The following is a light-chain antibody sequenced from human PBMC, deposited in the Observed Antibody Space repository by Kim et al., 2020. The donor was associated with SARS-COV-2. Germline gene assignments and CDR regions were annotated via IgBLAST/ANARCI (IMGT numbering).Light chain of an antibody. CDR1: KLGDKY. CDR3: QAWDSSAAV. V-gene: IGLV3-1*01. J-gene: IGLJ2*01. Sequence: SYELTQPPSVSVSPGQTARITCSGDKLGDKYAFWYQQKPGQSPVLVMFQHDKRPSGIPQRFSGSNSGNTAILTISGTRTIDEADYYCQAWDSSAAVFGGG. CDR2: QHD.